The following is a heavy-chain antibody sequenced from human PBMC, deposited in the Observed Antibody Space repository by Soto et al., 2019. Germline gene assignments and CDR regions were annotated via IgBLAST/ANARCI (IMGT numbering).Heavy chain of an antibody. V-gene: IGHV3-64*01. CDR1: GFTFSSYA. D-gene: IGHD5-12*01. Sequence: PGGSLRLSCAASGFTFSSYAMHWVRQAPGKGLEYVSAISSNGGSTYYANSVKGRFTISRDNSKNTLYLQMGSLRAEDMAVYYCARGRAWIRGAFDIWGQGTMVTVSS. J-gene: IGHJ3*02. CDR3: ARGRAWIRGAFDI. CDR2: ISSNGGST.